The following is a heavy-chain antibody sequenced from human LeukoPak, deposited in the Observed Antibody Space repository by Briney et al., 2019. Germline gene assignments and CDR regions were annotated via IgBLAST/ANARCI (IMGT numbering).Heavy chain of an antibody. CDR3: ARDRTTVAATETSFDY. V-gene: IGHV3-21*01. CDR1: GFTFSSYS. CDR2: ISGSSSYI. J-gene: IGHJ4*02. D-gene: IGHD6-19*01. Sequence: GGSLRLSCAVSGFTFSSYSMNWVRQAPGKGLEWVSSISGSSSYIYYADSVKGRFTISRGNAKNSLYLQMNSLRAEDTAVYYCARDRTTVAATETSFDYWGQGTLVTVSS.